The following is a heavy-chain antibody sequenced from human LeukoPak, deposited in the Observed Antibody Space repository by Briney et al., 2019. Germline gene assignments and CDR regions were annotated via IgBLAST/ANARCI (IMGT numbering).Heavy chain of an antibody. Sequence: PGGSLRLSCAASGFTFSSYAMSWVRQAPGKGLEWVSAISGSGENTNYADSVKGRFTISRDTSKNTLYLQMNSLRADDTALYYCAKYCSGANCYHGIDYWGQGTLVTVSS. CDR1: GFTFSSYA. D-gene: IGHD2-15*01. CDR3: AKYCSGANCYHGIDY. V-gene: IGHV3-23*01. J-gene: IGHJ4*02. CDR2: ISGSGENT.